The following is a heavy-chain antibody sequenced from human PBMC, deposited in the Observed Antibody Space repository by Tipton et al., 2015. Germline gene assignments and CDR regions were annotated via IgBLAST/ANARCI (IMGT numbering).Heavy chain of an antibody. CDR1: GGSISTGGYH. D-gene: IGHD2-2*01. Sequence: TLSLTCTVSGGSISTGGYHWTWIRQHPGKGLEWIGYIFYSEDTYYNPSLKSLLTISLDTSKNQFSLKLSSVTDADTAVYYCARVRCKPYCSSAAYKEFDTWGQGTLVTVSS. J-gene: IGHJ5*02. CDR3: ARVRCKPYCSSAAYKEFDT. CDR2: IFYSEDT. V-gene: IGHV4-31*01.